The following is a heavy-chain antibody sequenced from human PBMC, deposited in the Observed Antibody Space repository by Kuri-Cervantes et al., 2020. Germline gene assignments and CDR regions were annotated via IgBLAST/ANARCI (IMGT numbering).Heavy chain of an antibody. V-gene: IGHV3-30-3*01. CDR2: ISYDGSNK. J-gene: IGHJ6*02. Sequence: GGSLRLSCAASGFTFSSYAMHWVRQAPGKGLEWVAVISYDGSNKYYADSVKGRFTISRDNSKNTLYLQMNSLRAEDTAVYYCARAMDTVYYYGMDVWGQGTTVTVSS. CDR3: ARAMDTVYYYGMDV. CDR1: GFTFSSYA. D-gene: IGHD5-18*01.